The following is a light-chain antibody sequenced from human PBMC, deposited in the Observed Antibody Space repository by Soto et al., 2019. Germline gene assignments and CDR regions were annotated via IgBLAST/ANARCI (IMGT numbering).Light chain of an antibody. CDR2: DAS. Sequence: DIQMTQSPSNLSASVGDRGTITCRASQSLNTWLAWYQQKPGKVPKVLIYDASSLESGVPARFSGSGSGTEFTLSIGSLQPDDSATYFCLQYNAFSQTFGQGTKVEI. CDR1: QSLNTW. CDR3: LQYNAFSQT. J-gene: IGKJ1*01. V-gene: IGKV1-5*01.